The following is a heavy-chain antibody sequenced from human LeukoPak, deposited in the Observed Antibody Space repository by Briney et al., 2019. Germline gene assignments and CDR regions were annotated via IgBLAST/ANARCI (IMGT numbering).Heavy chain of an antibody. Sequence: PSETLSLTCTVSGGSISSGDYYWSWIRQPPGKGLEWIGYIYYSGSTYYNPSLKSRVTISVDTSKNQFSLKLSSVTAADTAVYYCARDIQQTRYSDPWGRGTLVTVSS. CDR2: IYYSGST. D-gene: IGHD2-2*01. CDR3: ARDIQQTRYSDP. CDR1: GGSISSGDYY. V-gene: IGHV4-30-4*01. J-gene: IGHJ2*01.